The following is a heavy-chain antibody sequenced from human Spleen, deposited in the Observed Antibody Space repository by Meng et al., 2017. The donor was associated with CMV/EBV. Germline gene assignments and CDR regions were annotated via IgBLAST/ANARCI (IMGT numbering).Heavy chain of an antibody. D-gene: IGHD2-15*01. CDR1: CASVGRDYYF. Sequence: SCASVGRDYYFWTLIRQPPRRGREWIGYITNSGSTNYNPSLKSRVTISLDTSKNQFSLRLSSVTAADTAVYYCAGGGYLGNFGSFDFWGQGTLVTVSS. CDR3: AGGGYLGNFGSFDF. V-gene: IGHV4-61*01. CDR2: ITNSGST. J-gene: IGHJ4*02.